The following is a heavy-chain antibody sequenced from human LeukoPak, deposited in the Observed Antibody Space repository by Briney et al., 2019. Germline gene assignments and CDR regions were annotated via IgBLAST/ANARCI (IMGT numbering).Heavy chain of an antibody. CDR2: ISGSGGST. CDR3: ARQYGSDYYYMDV. J-gene: IGHJ6*03. D-gene: IGHD3-10*01. CDR1: RFTFSSYS. Sequence: GGSLRLSCAASRFTFSSYSMNWVRQAPGKGLEWVSAISGSGGSTRYADSVKGRFTISRDNSKNTLYLQMNSLRAEDTAVYYCARQYGSDYYYMDVWDKGTTVTISS. V-gene: IGHV3-23*01.